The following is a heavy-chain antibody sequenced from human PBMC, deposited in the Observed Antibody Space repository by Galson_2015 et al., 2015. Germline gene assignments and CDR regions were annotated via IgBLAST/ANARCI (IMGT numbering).Heavy chain of an antibody. V-gene: IGHV3-23*01. D-gene: IGHD6-13*01. J-gene: IGHJ5*02. CDR1: GLTFSSYA. CDR3: AKHKDYSSSWFWFDP. CDR2: ISASGVST. Sequence: SLRLSCAASGLTFSSYAMSWVRQAPGKGLEWVSVISASGVSTYSVDSVKGRFIISRDNSKNTLYLQMNSLRAEDTAVYYCAKHKDYSSSWFWFDPWGQGTLVIVSP.